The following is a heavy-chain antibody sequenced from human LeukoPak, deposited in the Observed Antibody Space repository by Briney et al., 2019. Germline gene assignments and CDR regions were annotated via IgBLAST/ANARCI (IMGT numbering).Heavy chain of an antibody. Sequence: PGGSLRLSCAASGFTFSSYGMHWVRQAPAKGLERVAIISYDGSNKYYADSVKGRFTISRDNSKNTLYLQMNSLRAEDTAVYYCAKSTTVTQRGYFDYWGQGTRVTVSS. V-gene: IGHV3-30*18. D-gene: IGHD4-17*01. CDR2: ISYDGSNK. CDR1: GFTFSSYG. CDR3: AKSTTVTQRGYFDY. J-gene: IGHJ4*02.